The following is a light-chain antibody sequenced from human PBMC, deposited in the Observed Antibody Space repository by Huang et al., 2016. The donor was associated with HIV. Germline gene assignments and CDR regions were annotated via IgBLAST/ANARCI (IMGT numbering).Light chain of an antibody. CDR2: HAS. Sequence: IQIAQSPSSLSASVGDRVTITCRASQSINRSLNWYQLKPGKAPKFLIYHASTLQSGVPSRFSGSGSGTDFTLTITSLQPEDFATYFCQQSYSAPPTFGGGTKVEIK. CDR1: QSINRS. CDR3: QQSYSAPPT. V-gene: IGKV1-39*01. J-gene: IGKJ4*01.